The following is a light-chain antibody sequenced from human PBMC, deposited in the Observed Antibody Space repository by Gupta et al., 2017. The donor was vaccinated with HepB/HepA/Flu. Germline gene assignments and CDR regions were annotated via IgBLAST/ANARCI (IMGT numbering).Light chain of an antibody. CDR1: SSYFGDFIH. CDR3: SSFTCAPTLVV. CDR2: DVD. Sequence: QSALTQPASLSGSPGQSITISCTGTSSYFGDFIHVSWYQQHPGKAPTPLISDVDNRHSGFSIRFSGSKSDNTASLTISGLQADDKGDYYCSSFTCAPTLVVFGGGTKVTVL. J-gene: IGLJ2*01. V-gene: IGLV2-14*01.